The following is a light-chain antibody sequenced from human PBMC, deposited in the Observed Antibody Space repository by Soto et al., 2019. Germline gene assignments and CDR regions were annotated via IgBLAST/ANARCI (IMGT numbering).Light chain of an antibody. Sequence: QSALTQPASVYGSPGQSITLSCTGTSSDIGGYDYVSWYQRHPGKAPKLIIYDVNNRPSGVSNRFSGSKSGNTASLTISGLQAEDEADYYCTSYASGSSHVVVGGGTKLTVL. CDR3: TSYASGSSHVV. CDR1: SSDIGGYDY. J-gene: IGLJ2*01. V-gene: IGLV2-14*01. CDR2: DVN.